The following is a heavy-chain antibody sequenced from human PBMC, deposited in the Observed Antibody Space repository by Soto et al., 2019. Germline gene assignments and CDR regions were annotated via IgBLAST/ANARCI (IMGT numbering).Heavy chain of an antibody. Sequence: SETLSLTCTVSGGSMSNYYWSWIRQPAGKGLEWIGRIYTSGSTDYNPSLKSRVTMSVDTSKNQFSLRLSSVTAADTAIYYCARGHCTTSSCYPSDCWGQGTLVTVSS. J-gene: IGHJ4*02. V-gene: IGHV4-4*07. D-gene: IGHD2-2*01. CDR2: IYTSGST. CDR3: ARGHCTTSSCYPSDC. CDR1: GGSMSNYY.